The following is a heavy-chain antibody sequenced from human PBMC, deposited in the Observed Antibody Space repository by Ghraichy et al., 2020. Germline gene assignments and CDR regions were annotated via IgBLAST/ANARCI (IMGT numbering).Heavy chain of an antibody. V-gene: IGHV4-39*02. J-gene: IGHJ4*02. CDR2: IYYTGST. CDR1: GGSISGSTYY. Sequence: SQTLSLTCTVSGGSISGSTYYWGWVRQPPGRGLEWIGSIYYTGSTYYSPSLKSRVTVSVDTSNNHFSLNLRSVTAADTAVYYCARRGYSSGWDHFDYWGQGALVTVSS. CDR3: ARRGYSSGWDHFDY. D-gene: IGHD6-19*01.